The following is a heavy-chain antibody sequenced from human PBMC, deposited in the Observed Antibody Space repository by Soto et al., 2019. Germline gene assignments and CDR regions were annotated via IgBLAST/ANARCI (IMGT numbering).Heavy chain of an antibody. CDR3: AREELRQLWPPPLYNWFDP. J-gene: IGHJ5*02. D-gene: IGHD5-18*01. V-gene: IGHV1-69*04. CDR1: GGTFSSYT. CDR2: IIPILGIA. Sequence: GASVKVSCKASGGTFSSYTISWVRQAPGQGIEWMGRIIPILGIANYAQKFQGRVTITADKSTSTAYMELSSLRSEDTAVYYCAREELRQLWPPPLYNWFDPWGQGTLVTVSS.